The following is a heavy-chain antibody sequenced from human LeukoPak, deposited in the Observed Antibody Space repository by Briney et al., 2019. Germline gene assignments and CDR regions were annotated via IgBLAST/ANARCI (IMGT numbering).Heavy chain of an antibody. CDR2: IREERGQE. J-gene: IGHJ5*02. CDR1: GLTVSNHW. CDR3: ASLDTAKQPLANH. Sequence: GGSLRLSCVASGLTVSNHWMSWVRQAPGKGLEWVANIREERGQEYYVDSVKGRFTISKNSAKNSLYLQMNTLRVEDTAMYYCASLDTAKQPLANHWGQGTLVTVSP. V-gene: IGHV3-7*03. D-gene: IGHD5-18*01.